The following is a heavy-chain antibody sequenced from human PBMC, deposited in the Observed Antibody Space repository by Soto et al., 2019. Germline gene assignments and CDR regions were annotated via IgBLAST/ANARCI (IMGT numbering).Heavy chain of an antibody. CDR3: ARDRSNSWYFDL. CDR2: INYSGNT. D-gene: IGHD6-13*01. CDR1: GGSISSYY. J-gene: IGHJ2*01. Sequence: QVQLQESGPGLVKPLDTLSLTCTVSGGSISSYYWTWIRQPPGKGLEWIGYINYSGNTNYNPSLKSRVTISVDTSKNQFSLKLSSVTAADTAVYYCARDRSNSWYFDLWGRGTLVTVSS. V-gene: IGHV4-59*01.